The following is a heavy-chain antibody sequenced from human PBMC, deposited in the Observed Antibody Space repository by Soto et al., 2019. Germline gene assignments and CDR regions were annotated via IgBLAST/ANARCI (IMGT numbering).Heavy chain of an antibody. J-gene: IGHJ4*02. CDR1: GYTFASYT. CDR3: PRVSMDPDRAIFYYGS. Sequence: GAPVKVSYKASGYTFASYTLHWIRQAPGQRSEWLGWISAGKSKTKSSQKFQDRVTFARNTSECTVSRELNSLRSNDTAIYYCPRVSMDPDRAIFYYGSWGRGSLDT. V-gene: IGHV1-3*01. D-gene: IGHD3-3*01. CDR2: ISAGKSKT.